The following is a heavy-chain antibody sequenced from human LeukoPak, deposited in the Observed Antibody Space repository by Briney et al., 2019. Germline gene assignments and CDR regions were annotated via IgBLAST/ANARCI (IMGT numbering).Heavy chain of an antibody. CDR1: GGSISSSSYY. Sequence: SETLSLTCTVSGGSISSSSYYWGWIRQPPGKGLEWIGSIYYSGSTYYNPSLKSRVTISVDTSKNQFSLKLSSVTAADTAVYYCASSLPEWPRWGQGTLVTVSS. J-gene: IGHJ4*02. V-gene: IGHV4-39*01. CDR2: IYYSGST. CDR3: ASSLPEWPR. D-gene: IGHD3-3*01.